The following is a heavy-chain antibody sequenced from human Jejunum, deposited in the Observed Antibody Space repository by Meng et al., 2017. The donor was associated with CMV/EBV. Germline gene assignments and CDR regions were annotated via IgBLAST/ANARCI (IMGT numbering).Heavy chain of an antibody. CDR1: SYW. J-gene: IGHJ4*02. Sequence: SYWMHWVRQAPGKGLVWVSRINSDGSSTSYADSVKGRSTISRDNAKNTLYLQMNSLRAEDTAVYYCAKMLGENEFYTGYYRGCFDYWGLGTLVTVSS. CDR3: AKMLGENEFYTGYYRGCFDY. CDR2: INSDGSST. V-gene: IGHV3-74*01. D-gene: IGHD3-9*01.